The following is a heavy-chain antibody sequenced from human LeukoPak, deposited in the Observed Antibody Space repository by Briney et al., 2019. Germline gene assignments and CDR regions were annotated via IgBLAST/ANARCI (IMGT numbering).Heavy chain of an antibody. J-gene: IGHJ4*02. CDR3: AKDRSTTWSFDY. CDR1: GFTFSFSG. Sequence: GGSLRLSCAASGFTFSFSGMYWVRQAPGKGLEWVAFISDDGSRKYYADSVKGRFTISRDNSKDTLFLQMNSLRTEDTAVYYCAKDRSTTWSFDYWGQGTLVTVSS. CDR2: ISDDGSRK. V-gene: IGHV3-30*18. D-gene: IGHD6-13*01.